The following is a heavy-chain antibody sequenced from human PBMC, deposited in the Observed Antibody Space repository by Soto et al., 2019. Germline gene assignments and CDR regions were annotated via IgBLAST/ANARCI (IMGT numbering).Heavy chain of an antibody. J-gene: IGHJ6*01. Sequence: SEPLSLTCTFSGGSISSHFWSWIRQPPGEVLGWIGYIYYSGITTYKPYLKSRVTMSIETSANQFSLKLRSVTAAGTAVYYCERDRRWDCGGNYIDMNVWGQRTT. CDR1: GGSISSHF. CDR2: IYYSGIT. CDR3: ERDRRWDCGGNYIDMNV. D-gene: IGHD2-21*02. V-gene: IGHV4-59*11.